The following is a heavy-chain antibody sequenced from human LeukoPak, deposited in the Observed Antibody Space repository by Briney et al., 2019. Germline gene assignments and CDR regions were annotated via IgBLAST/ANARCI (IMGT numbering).Heavy chain of an antibody. D-gene: IGHD7-27*01. Sequence: GGSLRLSCAASGFTFSNAWMSWVRQAPGKGLEWVGRIKSKTDGGTTDYAAPVKGRFTISRDDSKNTLYLQMNSLKTEDTAVYYCTTVLTAYFYYYMDVWGIGTTVTVSS. CDR2: IKSKTDGGTT. CDR3: TTVLTAYFYYYMDV. CDR1: GFTFSNAW. J-gene: IGHJ6*03. V-gene: IGHV3-15*01.